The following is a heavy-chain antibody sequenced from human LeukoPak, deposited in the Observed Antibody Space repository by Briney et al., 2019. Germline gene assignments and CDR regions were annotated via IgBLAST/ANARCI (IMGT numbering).Heavy chain of an antibody. V-gene: IGHV3-21*04. J-gene: IGHJ6*03. CDR1: GFTFSSYS. CDR2: ISSSSSYI. D-gene: IGHD6-13*01. Sequence: GGSLRLSCAASGFTFSSYSMNWVRQAPGKGLEWVSSISSSSSYIYYADSVKGRFTISRDNAKNSLYLQMNSLRAEDTAVYYCARDAAAAGTYYYYYMDVWGKGTTVTISS. CDR3: ARDAAAAGTYYYYYMDV.